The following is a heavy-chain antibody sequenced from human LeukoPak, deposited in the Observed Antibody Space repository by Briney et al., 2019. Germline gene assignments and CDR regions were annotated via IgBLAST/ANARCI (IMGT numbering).Heavy chain of an antibody. CDR2: IYSGGST. Sequence: GGSLRLSCAASGFTYSSYSMNWVRQAPGKGLEWVSVIYSGGSTYYADSVKGRFTISRDNSKNTLYLQMNSLRAEDTAVYYCARDLLRLGELSLGNDYWGQGTLVTVSS. J-gene: IGHJ4*02. V-gene: IGHV3-66*01. CDR1: GFTYSSYS. CDR3: ARDLLRLGELSLGNDY. D-gene: IGHD3-16*02.